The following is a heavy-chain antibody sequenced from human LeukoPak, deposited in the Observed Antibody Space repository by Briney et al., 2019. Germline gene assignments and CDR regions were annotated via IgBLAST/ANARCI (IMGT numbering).Heavy chain of an antibody. Sequence: SETLSLTCTVSGGSISSYYWSWIRQPPGKGLEWIGYIYYSGSTNYNPSLKSRVTISVDTSKNQFSLKLSSMTAADTAVYYCARNGRDGYNYYYYGMDVWGQGTTVTVSS. D-gene: IGHD5-24*01. CDR2: IYYSGST. V-gene: IGHV4-59*01. J-gene: IGHJ6*02. CDR3: ARNGRDGYNYYYYGMDV. CDR1: GGSISSYY.